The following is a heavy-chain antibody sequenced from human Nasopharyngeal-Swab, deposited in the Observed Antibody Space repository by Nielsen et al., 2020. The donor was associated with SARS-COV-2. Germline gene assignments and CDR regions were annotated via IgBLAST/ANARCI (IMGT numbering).Heavy chain of an antibody. D-gene: IGHD3-16*01. CDR1: GFTASSYY. CDR3: ARDLGPYGMDV. V-gene: IGHV3-53*01. CDR2: IYSGGST. Sequence: AGSLRLSCAASGFTASSYYISRVRQAPGKWLEWVLVIYSGGSTYYADSVKGRFTISRDNSKNTLYLQMNSLRAEDTAVYYCARDLGPYGMDVWGQGTTVTVSS. J-gene: IGHJ6*02.